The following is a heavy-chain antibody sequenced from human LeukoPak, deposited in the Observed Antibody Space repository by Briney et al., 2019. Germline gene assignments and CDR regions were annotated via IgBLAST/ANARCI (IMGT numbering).Heavy chain of an antibody. CDR2: ISSRGSTI. V-gene: IGHV3-11*01. J-gene: IGHJ4*02. Sequence: GGSLRLSCAASGFTFSDYYMSWIRQAPGKGLEWVSYISSRGSTIYYADSVKGRFTISRDNAKNSLYLQMNSLRAEDTAVYYCARDPSLVGATQYYFDYWGQGTLVTVSS. D-gene: IGHD1-26*01. CDR3: ARDPSLVGATQYYFDY. CDR1: GFTFSDYY.